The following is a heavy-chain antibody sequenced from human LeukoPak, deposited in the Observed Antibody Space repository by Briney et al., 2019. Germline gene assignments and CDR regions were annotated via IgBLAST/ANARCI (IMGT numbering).Heavy chain of an antibody. Sequence: GGSLRLSCAASGFTFSSYEMNWVRQAPGKGLEWVSYISSSSSYIYYADSVKGRFTISRDNAKNSLYLQMNSLRAEDTAVYYCARGPPRTYYDFWSGYLRCDYWGQGTLVTVSS. D-gene: IGHD3-3*01. V-gene: IGHV3-21*05. CDR3: ARGPPRTYYDFWSGYLRCDY. CDR1: GFTFSSYE. J-gene: IGHJ4*02. CDR2: ISSSSSYI.